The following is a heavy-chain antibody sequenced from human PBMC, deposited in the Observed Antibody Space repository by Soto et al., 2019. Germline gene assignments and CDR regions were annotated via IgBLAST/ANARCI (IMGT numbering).Heavy chain of an antibody. V-gene: IGHV5-51*01. D-gene: IGHD4-17*01. J-gene: IGHJ4*02. Sequence: GESLKISCQVSGYTFTISWICWFRQMPGKGLEWMGIIYPSDSDTRYSPSFQGQVTISADQSINTAYLQWDSLKASDTAIYYCARPANTVADHFDLWGQGTPVTSP. CDR1: GYTFTISW. CDR3: ARPANTVADHFDL. CDR2: IYPSDSDT.